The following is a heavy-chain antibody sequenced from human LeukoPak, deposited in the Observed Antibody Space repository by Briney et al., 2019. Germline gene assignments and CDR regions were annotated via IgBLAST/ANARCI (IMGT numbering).Heavy chain of an antibody. J-gene: IGHJ4*02. V-gene: IGHV1-18*01. Sequence: EASVTVSCKASGYTFTSYGISWVRQAPGQGLEWMGWISAYNGNTNYAQKLQGRVTMTTDTSTSTAYMELRSLRSDDTAVYYCARPGPVGGSYYGLDYWGQGTLVTVSS. CDR1: GYTFTSYG. CDR3: ARPGPVGGSYYGLDY. CDR2: ISAYNGNT. D-gene: IGHD1-26*01.